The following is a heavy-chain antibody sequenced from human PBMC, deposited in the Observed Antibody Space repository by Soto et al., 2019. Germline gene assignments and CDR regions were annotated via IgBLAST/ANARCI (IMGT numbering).Heavy chain of an antibody. J-gene: IGHJ6*03. D-gene: IGHD3-3*01. CDR2: ISAYNGNT. Sequence: ASVKVSCKASGYTFTSYGISWVRQAPGQGLEWMGWISAYNGNTNYAQKLQGRVTMTTDTSTSTAYMELRSLRSDDTAVYYCARDRSPTYYDFWSGYMDVWGKGTTVTVS. V-gene: IGHV1-18*01. CDR3: ARDRSPTYYDFWSGYMDV. CDR1: GYTFTSYG.